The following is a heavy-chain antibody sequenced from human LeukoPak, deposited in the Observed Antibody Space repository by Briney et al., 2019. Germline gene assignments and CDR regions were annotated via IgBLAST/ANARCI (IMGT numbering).Heavy chain of an antibody. V-gene: IGHV3-30*02. CDR1: GFTFSSYG. D-gene: IGHD3-10*01. CDR2: IRYDGSNK. CDR3: AIAPYRGSGVNSHFVY. J-gene: IGHJ4*02. Sequence: GGSLRLSCAASGFTFSSYGMHWVRQAPGKGLEWVAFIRYDGSNKYYADSVKGRFTISRDNSKNTLYLQMNSLRAEDTAVYYCAIAPYRGSGVNSHFVYSGQGTLVTVSP.